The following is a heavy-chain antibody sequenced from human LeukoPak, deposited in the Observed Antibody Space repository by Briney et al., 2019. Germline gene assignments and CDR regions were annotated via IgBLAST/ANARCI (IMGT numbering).Heavy chain of an antibody. V-gene: IGHV1-46*01. CDR1: GYTFTNSY. CDR3: ARVGYCSGGSCYYLIY. J-gene: IGHJ4*02. CDR2: INPSGGST. Sequence: GASVKVSCKASGYTFTNSYMHWVRQAPGQGLEWMGIINPSGGSTSYAQKFQGRVTMTRDTSTSTVYMELSSLSSEDTAVYYCARVGYCSGGSCYYLIYWGQGTLVTVSP. D-gene: IGHD2-15*01.